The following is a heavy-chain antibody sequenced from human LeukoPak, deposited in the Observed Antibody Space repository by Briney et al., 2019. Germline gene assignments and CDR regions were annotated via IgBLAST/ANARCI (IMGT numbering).Heavy chain of an antibody. J-gene: IGHJ6*03. CDR1: GGSISSYY. D-gene: IGHD3-10*01. V-gene: IGHV4-4*07. CDR3: ARDLTEGYYGSWSYPYYYYMDV. CDR2: IYTSGST. Sequence: SETLSLTCTVSGGSISSYYWSWIRQPAGKGLEWIGRIYTSGSTNYNPSLKSRVTISVDKSKNQFSLKLSSVTAADTAVYYCARDLTEGYYGSWSYPYYYYMDVWGKGTTVTVSS.